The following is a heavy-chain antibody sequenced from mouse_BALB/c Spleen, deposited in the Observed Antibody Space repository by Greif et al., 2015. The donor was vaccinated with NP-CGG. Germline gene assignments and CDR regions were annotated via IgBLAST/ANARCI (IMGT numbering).Heavy chain of an antibody. CDR3: ASELGRAWFAY. CDR1: GFNIKDTY. CDR2: IDPANGNT. J-gene: IGHJ3*01. D-gene: IGHD4-1*01. Sequence: VQLQQSGAELVKPGASVKLSCTASGFNIKDTYMHWVKQRPEQGLEWIGRIDPANGNTKYDPKFQGKATITADTSSNTAYLQLSSLTSEDTAVYYCASELGRAWFAYWGQGTLVTVPA. V-gene: IGHV14-3*02.